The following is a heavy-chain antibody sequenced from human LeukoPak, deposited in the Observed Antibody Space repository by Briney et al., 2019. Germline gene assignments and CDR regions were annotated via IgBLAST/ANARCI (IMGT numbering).Heavy chain of an antibody. CDR1: GFTSSTYW. Sequence: GESLRLSCAASGFTSSTYWMSWIRQAPGKGLEWIANIKQDGSEKYYVDTVKGRFTISRDNAKNSLYLQMNSLRAEDTAVYYCAKVYDIVVVVADTGFDYWGQGTLVTVSS. CDR3: AKVYDIVVVVADTGFDY. V-gene: IGHV3-7*03. J-gene: IGHJ4*02. D-gene: IGHD2-15*01. CDR2: IKQDGSEK.